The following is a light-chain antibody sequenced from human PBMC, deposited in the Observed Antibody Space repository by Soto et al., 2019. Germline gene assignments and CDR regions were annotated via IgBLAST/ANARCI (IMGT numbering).Light chain of an antibody. CDR3: QQYSRDST. CDR2: DAS. Sequence: DIHMTQSPSTLSASVGYRFTITCRASQSISRWLAWYQQKPGRAPKLLIYDASSLESGVPSRFSGSGSGTEFTLTISSLHPDDFASYYCQQYSRDSTFGQGTKVDIK. CDR1: QSISRW. J-gene: IGKJ1*01. V-gene: IGKV1-5*01.